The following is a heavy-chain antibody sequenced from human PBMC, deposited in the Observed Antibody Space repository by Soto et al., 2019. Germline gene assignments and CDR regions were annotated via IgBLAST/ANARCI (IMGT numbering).Heavy chain of an antibody. CDR3: ASWLKGPDIGNYYYGMDV. CDR2: IMPIFRAP. CDR1: GGAFSDYA. Sequence: QVQLVQSGAEVKKPGSSVKVSCKAFGGAFSDYAFSWVRQAPGQGLEWLGGIMPIFRAPDYAQKFQGRVTITADEFTRTAYMEMNSLRSEDTAVYYCASWLKGPDIGNYYYGMDVW. V-gene: IGHV1-69*12. D-gene: IGHD2-15*01. J-gene: IGHJ6*01.